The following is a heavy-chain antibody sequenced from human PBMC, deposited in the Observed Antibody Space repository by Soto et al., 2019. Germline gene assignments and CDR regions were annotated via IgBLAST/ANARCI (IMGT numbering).Heavy chain of an antibody. V-gene: IGHV4-59*01. D-gene: IGHD2-8*01. CDR3: ERGRRGTNRPRWFHP. Sequence: SKTLSLTCTVSGGSISSYYWSWIRQPPGKGLEWIGYIYYSGSTNYNPSLKSRVTISVDTSKNQFSLKLSSVTAADTAVYYCERGRRGTNRPRWFHPWGQGTLVTVSS. J-gene: IGHJ5*02. CDR2: IYYSGST. CDR1: GGSISSYY.